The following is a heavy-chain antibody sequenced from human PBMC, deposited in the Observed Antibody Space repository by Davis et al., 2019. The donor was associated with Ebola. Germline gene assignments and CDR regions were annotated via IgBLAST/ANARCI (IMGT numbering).Heavy chain of an antibody. Sequence: GESLKISCQGSGYSFTNYWIAWVRQMPGKGPEWMGIIYPGDSDTRYSPSFQGQVTISADKSISTAYLQWSSLKASDTAMYYCARDSIGWYWSWFDPWGQGTLVTVSS. D-gene: IGHD6-19*01. J-gene: IGHJ5*02. CDR1: GYSFTNYW. V-gene: IGHV5-51*01. CDR2: IYPGDSDT. CDR3: ARDSIGWYWSWFDP.